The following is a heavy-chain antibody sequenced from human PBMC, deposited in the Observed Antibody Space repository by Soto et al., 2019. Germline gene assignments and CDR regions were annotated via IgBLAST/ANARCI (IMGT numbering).Heavy chain of an antibody. J-gene: IGHJ4*02. V-gene: IGHV3-23*01. D-gene: IGHD5-12*01. CDR2: ISGSGGST. CDR1: GFTFSSYA. Sequence: AGGSLRLSCAASGFTFSSYAMSWVRQAPGKGLEWVSAISGSGGSTYYADSVKGRFTISRDNSKNTLYLQMNSLRAEDTAVYYSAKDRSLVIVAIILFSWGQGTLVTVSS. CDR3: AKDRSLVIVAIILFS.